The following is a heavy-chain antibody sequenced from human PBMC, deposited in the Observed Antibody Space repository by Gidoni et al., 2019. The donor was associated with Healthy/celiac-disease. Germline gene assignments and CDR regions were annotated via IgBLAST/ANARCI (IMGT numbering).Heavy chain of an antibody. D-gene: IGHD6-19*01. V-gene: IGHV3-9*01. CDR3: AKDMGSSGRQYYFDY. J-gene: IGHJ4*02. CDR2: ISWNSGSI. Sequence: EVQLVESGGGLVQPGRFLRRSCAAPGSTLYDYAMHWVRQAPGRGLGWVSGISWNSGSIGYADSVKGRFTISRDNAKNSLYRQMNSLRAEDTALYYCAKDMGSSGRQYYFDYWGQGTLVTVSS. CDR1: GSTLYDYA.